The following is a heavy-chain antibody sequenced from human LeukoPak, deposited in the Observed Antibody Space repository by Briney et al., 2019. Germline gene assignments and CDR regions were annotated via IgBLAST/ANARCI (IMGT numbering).Heavy chain of an antibody. CDR1: GFTFSSYA. D-gene: IGHD3/OR15-3a*01. J-gene: IGHJ4*02. CDR3: ARGTVRAVGQGFDN. V-gene: IGHV3-30*04. CDR2: LSYDGSNK. Sequence: PGGSLRLSCAASGFTFSSYAMHWVRQAPGKGLEWVAVLSYDGSNKYYADSVKGRFTISRDNSKNTLYLQMNSLRAEDTAVYYCARGTVRAVGQGFDNWGQGTLLTLST.